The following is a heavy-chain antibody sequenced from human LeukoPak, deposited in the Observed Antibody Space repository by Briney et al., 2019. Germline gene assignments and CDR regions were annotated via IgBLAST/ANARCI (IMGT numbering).Heavy chain of an antibody. D-gene: IGHD3-22*01. Sequence: SGTLSLSCTASGFSISSYYLSWVRQPPGKGLEWVGFVYYTGSNNYSPSLKSRVTISVDTYKNHFSLKLSSVTAADKDVYYCARTYYYDSSGPFYWGQGTLVTVSS. CDR2: VYYTGSN. CDR3: ARTYYYDSSGPFY. J-gene: IGHJ4*02. V-gene: IGHV4-59*12. CDR1: GFSISSYY.